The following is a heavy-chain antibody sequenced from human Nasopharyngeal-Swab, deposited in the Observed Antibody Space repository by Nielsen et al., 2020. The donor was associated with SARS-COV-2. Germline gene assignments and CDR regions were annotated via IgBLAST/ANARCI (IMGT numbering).Heavy chain of an antibody. V-gene: IGHV4-34*01. CDR2: INRSGST. D-gene: IGHD6-13*01. Sequence: WIRQPPGKGLEWIGEINRSGSTNYNPSLKSRVTISVDTSKNQFSLKLSSVTAADTAVYYCARGFPGAAAGTDYWGQGTLVTVSS. J-gene: IGHJ4*02. CDR3: ARGFPGAAAGTDY.